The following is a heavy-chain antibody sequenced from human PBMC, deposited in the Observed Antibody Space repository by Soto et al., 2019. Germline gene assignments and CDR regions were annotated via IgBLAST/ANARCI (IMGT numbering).Heavy chain of an antibody. CDR3: ARGAAGPVDY. CDR2: IGTAGDT. D-gene: IGHD6-13*01. J-gene: IGHJ4*02. Sequence: GGSLRLSCAASGFTFSTYDMQWVRQATGKGLEWVSTIGTAGDTYYPGSVKGRFTISRENAKNSLYLQMNSLRAGDTAVYYCARGAAGPVDYWGQGTLVTVSS. CDR1: GFTFSTYD. V-gene: IGHV3-13*01.